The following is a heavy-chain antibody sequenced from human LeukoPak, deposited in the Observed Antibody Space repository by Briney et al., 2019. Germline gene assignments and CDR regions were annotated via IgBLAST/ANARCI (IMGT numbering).Heavy chain of an antibody. CDR3: ARGRYCSADICSGGDAFDI. CDR2: IYTRGST. V-gene: IGHV4-4*07. Sequence: SETRSLTCTVSGGSINKYYWSWIRQPAGKGLGWIGRIYTRGSTNYNPSIKSRVNMSVDTSQNKFSLKLSSVTAADTAVYYCARGRYCSADICSGGDAFDIWGQGTMVSVSS. J-gene: IGHJ3*02. D-gene: IGHD2-15*01. CDR1: GGSINKYY.